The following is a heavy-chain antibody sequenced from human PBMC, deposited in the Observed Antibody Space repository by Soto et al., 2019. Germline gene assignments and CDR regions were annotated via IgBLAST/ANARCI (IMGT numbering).Heavy chain of an antibody. CDR1: GYTFINYG. CDR2: ISAYNGNL. V-gene: IGHV1-18*01. CDR3: VRDGISGAEPFDI. J-gene: IGHJ3*02. Sequence: QVQLGQSGAEVKMPGASVKISCKASGYTFINYGISWVRQAPGQGLEWMGWISAYNGNLNYAPKIQGRVTMTTDASTTTAYMELRSLRSDDTAVYYCVRDGISGAEPFDIWGQGTMFTVSA. D-gene: IGHD1-20*01.